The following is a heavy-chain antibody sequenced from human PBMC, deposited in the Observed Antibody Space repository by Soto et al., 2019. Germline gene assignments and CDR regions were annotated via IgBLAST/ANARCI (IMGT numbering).Heavy chain of an antibody. J-gene: IGHJ2*01. CDR1: GGTFSSYA. V-gene: IGHV1-69*12. Sequence: QVQLVQSGAEVKKPGSSVKVSCKASGGTFSSYAISWVRQAPGQGLEWMGGIIPIFGTANYAQKFQGRVKINADESTSTAYMELSSLRSEDTAVYYCARVVTVVKSFHYWYFDLWGRGTLVTVSS. CDR2: IIPIFGTA. CDR3: ARVVTVVKSFHYWYFDL. D-gene: IGHD2-15*01.